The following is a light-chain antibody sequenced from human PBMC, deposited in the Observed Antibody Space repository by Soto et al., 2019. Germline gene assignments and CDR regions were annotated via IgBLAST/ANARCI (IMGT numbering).Light chain of an antibody. CDR1: QSVGRNY. Sequence: EIVLTQSPGTLSLSPGERATLSCRASQSVGRNYLAWYQQIPGQAPSLLIYRASSRATGIPDRFSGSGSGTDFTLTISRLEPEDFAVYYCQQYDRSPLTFGQGTRLEIK. CDR2: RAS. CDR3: QQYDRSPLT. J-gene: IGKJ5*01. V-gene: IGKV3-20*01.